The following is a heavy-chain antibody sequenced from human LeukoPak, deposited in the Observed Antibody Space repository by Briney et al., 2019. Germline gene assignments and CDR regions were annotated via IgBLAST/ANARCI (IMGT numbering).Heavy chain of an antibody. Sequence: GGSLRLSCATSRFTFSRYAMHWVRQAPGKGLEWVALISYDANIGSNKYYADSVKGRFTISRDNSKNTLYLQMNSLRAEDTAVYYCARPEGDYQGHDAFDIWGQGTVVTVSS. CDR2: ISYDANIGSNK. J-gene: IGHJ3*02. CDR1: RFTFSRYA. V-gene: IGHV3-30-3*01. D-gene: IGHD4-17*01. CDR3: ARPEGDYQGHDAFDI.